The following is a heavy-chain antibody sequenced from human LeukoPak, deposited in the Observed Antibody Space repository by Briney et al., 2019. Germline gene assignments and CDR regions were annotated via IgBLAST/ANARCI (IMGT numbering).Heavy chain of an antibody. CDR2: ITGSGTNR. CDR3: VIWGDYDVLTGYYVPDY. CDR1: GFTFSNYA. Sequence: GGSLRLSCVASGFTFSNYAMSWVRQAPGKGLEWFSAITGSGTNRYYADSLKGRFTTSRDNSKNTVFLQMNSLRHEDTAIYYCVIWGDYDVLTGYYVPDYWGQGTLVTVAS. V-gene: IGHV3-23*01. J-gene: IGHJ4*02. D-gene: IGHD3-9*01.